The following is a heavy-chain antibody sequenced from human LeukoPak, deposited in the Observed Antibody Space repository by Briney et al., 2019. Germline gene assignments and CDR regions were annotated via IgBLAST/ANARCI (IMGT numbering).Heavy chain of an antibody. D-gene: IGHD3-10*01. Sequence: SETLSLTCTVSGYSISSGYYWGWIRQPPGKGLEWIGSIYHSGSTYYNPSLKSRVTISVDTSKNQFSLKLSSVTAADTAVYYCARHEEYYYGSGSLGAFDYWGQGTLVTVSS. CDR1: GYSISSGYY. CDR2: IYHSGST. J-gene: IGHJ4*02. CDR3: ARHEEYYYGSGSLGAFDY. V-gene: IGHV4-38-2*02.